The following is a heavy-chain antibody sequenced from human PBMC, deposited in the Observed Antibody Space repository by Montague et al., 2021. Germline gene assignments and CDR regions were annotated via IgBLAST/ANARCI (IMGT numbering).Heavy chain of an antibody. J-gene: IGHJ5*02. Sequence: SETLSLTCTVSGASITSNIYYWGWTRQSPGKGLEWIGSIYYSGNSFYQPSLKSRITMAVDKSKNQFSLKLSSVTAADTAIYYCARVFSSWYVGWFDPWGQGTLVTV. CDR2: IYYSGNS. CDR3: ARVFSSWYVGWFDP. V-gene: IGHV4-39*07. CDR1: GASITSNIYY. D-gene: IGHD6-13*01.